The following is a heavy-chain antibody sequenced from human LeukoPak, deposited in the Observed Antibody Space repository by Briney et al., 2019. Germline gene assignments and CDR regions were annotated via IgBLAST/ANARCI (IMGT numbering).Heavy chain of an antibody. D-gene: IGHD6-19*01. J-gene: IGHJ4*02. CDR1: GGSISSSGYY. Sequence: SETLSLTCTVSGGSISSSGYYWGWIRQPPGKGLEWIGSVDYTGIPSHSPSLKSRVTISVDTSKNQFSLKVSSVSAADTGVYYCARGVRIAVADPHLDYWGQGTLVTVSA. CDR3: ARGVRIAVADPHLDY. V-gene: IGHV4-39*01. CDR2: VDYTGIP.